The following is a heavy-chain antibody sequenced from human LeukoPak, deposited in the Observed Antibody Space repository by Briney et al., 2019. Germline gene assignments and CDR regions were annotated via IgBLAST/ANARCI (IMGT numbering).Heavy chain of an antibody. D-gene: IGHD6-13*01. CDR2: INGATGNT. CDR3: AREASSSWVDWFDP. Sequence: ASVKLSCKASGYTFTSHALHWVRQAPGEGLESMAWINGATGNTEYSQKFQARVTITRDTSASTAYMELSSLRSEDTAVYYCAREASSSWVDWFDPWGQGTLVTVSS. V-gene: IGHV1-3*01. J-gene: IGHJ5*02. CDR1: GYTFTSHA.